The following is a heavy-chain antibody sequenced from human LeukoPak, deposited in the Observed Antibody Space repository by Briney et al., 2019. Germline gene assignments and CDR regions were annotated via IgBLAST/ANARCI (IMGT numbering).Heavy chain of an antibody. CDR3: ARHIAVGVVVAATHSWGLDI. D-gene: IGHD2-15*01. V-gene: IGHV4-39*01. J-gene: IGHJ3*02. CDR2: NCYSRST. Sequence: PSETLSLTCTVSGGSISSSNYYWGWIRQPRGKGLVWIGSNCYSRSTHYNPSFKSRVTISVDTSKNQFSLNLNSVTAADTAVYYCARHIAVGVVVAATHSWGLDIWGQGTMVTVSS. CDR1: GGSISSSNYY.